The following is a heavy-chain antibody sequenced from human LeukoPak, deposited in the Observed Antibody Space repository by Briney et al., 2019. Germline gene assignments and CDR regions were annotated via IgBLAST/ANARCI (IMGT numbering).Heavy chain of an antibody. CDR3: AKDISAGVSAAGDY. D-gene: IGHD6-13*01. CDR1: GFTFDDYA. Sequence: GGSLRLSCAASGFTFDDYAMHWVRQAPGKGLEWVSGISWNSGSIGYADSVKGRFTIPRDNAKNSLYLQMNSPRAEDTALYYCAKDISAGVSAAGDYWGQGTLVTVSS. J-gene: IGHJ4*02. V-gene: IGHV3-9*01. CDR2: ISWNSGSI.